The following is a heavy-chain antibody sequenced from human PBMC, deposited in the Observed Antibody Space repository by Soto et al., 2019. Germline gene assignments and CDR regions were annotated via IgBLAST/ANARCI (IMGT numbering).Heavy chain of an antibody. D-gene: IGHD3-16*02. Sequence: ASVKVSCKASGYTFTSYGISWVRQAPGQGLVWMGWISAYNGNTNYAQELQGRVTMTTDTSTSTAYMELRSLRSDDTAVYYCAREGLRAYDYVWGSYRFDAFDIWGQGTMVTVSS. CDR3: AREGLRAYDYVWGSYRFDAFDI. CDR2: ISAYNGNT. J-gene: IGHJ3*02. V-gene: IGHV1-18*01. CDR1: GYTFTSYG.